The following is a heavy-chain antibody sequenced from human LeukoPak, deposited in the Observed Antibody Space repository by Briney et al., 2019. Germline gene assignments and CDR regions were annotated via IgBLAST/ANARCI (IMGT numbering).Heavy chain of an antibody. Sequence: SVKVSCKASGGTSNSHAISWVRQAPGQGLEWMGRIIPNLGTTNRAQNFQDRVTLTADKSTNTAYMELISLTSDDTAVYYCATTNDGGGYQWGDFFDFWGQGTLVTVSS. CDR1: GGTSNSHA. CDR3: ATTNDGGGYQWGDFFDF. CDR2: IIPNLGTT. V-gene: IGHV1-69*04. D-gene: IGHD3-22*01. J-gene: IGHJ4*02.